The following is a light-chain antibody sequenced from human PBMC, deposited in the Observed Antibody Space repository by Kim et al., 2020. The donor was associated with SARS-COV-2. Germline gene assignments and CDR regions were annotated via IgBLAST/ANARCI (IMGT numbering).Light chain of an antibody. V-gene: IGKV3-20*01. J-gene: IGKJ4*01. CDR3: KQYGSTPPVT. Sequence: EIVLTQSPGTLSLSPGERATLSCRASQSVSSSYLAWYQQKPGQAPRLLIYGASSRATGIPDRFSGSGSGTDFTLTISRLAPEDFAVYYCKQYGSTPPVTFGGGTKVDIK. CDR1: QSVSSSY. CDR2: GAS.